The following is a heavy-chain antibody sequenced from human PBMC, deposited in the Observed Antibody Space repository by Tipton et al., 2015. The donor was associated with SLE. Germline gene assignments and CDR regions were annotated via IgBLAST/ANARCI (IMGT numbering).Heavy chain of an antibody. CDR3: AREGGAAGRLDY. D-gene: IGHD6-25*01. CDR1: GGSTSSYY. V-gene: IGHV4-59*01. J-gene: IGHJ4*02. CDR2: IYYSGST. Sequence: TLSLTCTVSGGSTSSYYWSWIRQPPGKGLEWIGYIYYSGSTNYNPSLKSRVTIPVDTSKNQFSLKLSSVTAADTAVYYCAREGGAAGRLDYWGQGTLVTVSS.